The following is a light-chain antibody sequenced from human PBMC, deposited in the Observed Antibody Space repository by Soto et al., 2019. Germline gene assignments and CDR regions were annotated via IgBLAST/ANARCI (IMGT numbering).Light chain of an antibody. CDR2: AAS. CDR3: RQSSSTPRT. Sequence: DIQMTQSPSSLSASVGDRVTITCRASQSISSYLNWYQQKPGKAPKLLIYAASSLQSGVPSRFSGSGSGTDFTLTISSLQPEDVATYYCRQSSSTPRTFCPGTKVHIK. J-gene: IGKJ3*01. V-gene: IGKV1-39*01. CDR1: QSISSY.